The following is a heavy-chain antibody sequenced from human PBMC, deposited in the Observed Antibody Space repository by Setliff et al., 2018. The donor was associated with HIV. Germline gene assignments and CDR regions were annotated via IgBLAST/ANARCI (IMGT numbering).Heavy chain of an antibody. J-gene: IGHJ4*02. V-gene: IGHV4-61*01. CDR3: ARGGAATYYFDY. CDR2: VYYSGGT. Sequence: SGPTLVNPTETLTLTCTVSGFSPSNARMGVSWIRQPPGKGLEWIGCVYYSGGTNYNPSLRSRVTISVDPSKNQFSLKLSSVTAPDPAVYYCARGGAATYYFDYWGQGTLVTVSS. CDR1: GFSPSNARMG. D-gene: IGHD1-26*01.